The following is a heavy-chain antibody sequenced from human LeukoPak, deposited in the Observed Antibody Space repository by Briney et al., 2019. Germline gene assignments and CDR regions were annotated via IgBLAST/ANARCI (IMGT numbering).Heavy chain of an antibody. CDR3: ARAWYYGSGSYYLDY. CDR1: GGSISSYY. Sequence: PSETLSLTCTVSGGSISSYYWSWIRQPPGKGLEWIGYIYYSGSPNYHPSLKSRVTISVDTSKNQFSLKLSSVTAADTAVYYCARAWYYGSGSYYLDYWGQGTLVTVSS. V-gene: IGHV4-59*01. J-gene: IGHJ4*02. CDR2: IYYSGSP. D-gene: IGHD3-10*01.